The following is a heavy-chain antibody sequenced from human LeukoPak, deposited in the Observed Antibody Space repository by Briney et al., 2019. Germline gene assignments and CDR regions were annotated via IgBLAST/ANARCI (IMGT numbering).Heavy chain of an antibody. CDR3: ATTTIRLGY. Sequence: PSETLSLTCSVSGVSITSSYWSWIRQPPGKGLEWIGYIYYSGSTNYNASLKSRVIISVDTSKNQFSLRLSSVTAADTAVYYCATTTIRLGYWGQGTLVTVSS. J-gene: IGHJ4*02. D-gene: IGHD1-26*01. V-gene: IGHV4-59*12. CDR2: IYYSGST. CDR1: GVSITSSY.